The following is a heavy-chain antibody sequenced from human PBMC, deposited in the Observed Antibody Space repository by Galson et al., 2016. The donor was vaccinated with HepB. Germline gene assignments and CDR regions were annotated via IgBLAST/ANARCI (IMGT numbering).Heavy chain of an antibody. Sequence: SETLSLTCTVSGGSVNSGSYYWSWIRQPPGKGLEWIGYIYYTGSTNYNPSLKSRVTISVDTSKNQFSLKLRSVTAADTAVYYCARVRSCSSTRCPHAYFDYWGQGTLVTVSS. CDR1: GGSVNSGSYY. CDR2: IYYTGST. J-gene: IGHJ4*02. CDR3: ARVRSCSSTRCPHAYFDY. V-gene: IGHV4-61*01. D-gene: IGHD2-2*01.